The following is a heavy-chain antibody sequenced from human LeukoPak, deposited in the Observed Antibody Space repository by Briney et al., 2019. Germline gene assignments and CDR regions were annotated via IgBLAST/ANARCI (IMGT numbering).Heavy chain of an antibody. D-gene: IGHD1-1*01. CDR1: GFTFSTYS. Sequence: PGGSLRLSCAASGFTFSTYSMNWVRQAPGKGLEWVSSISRTGNYIYYADSVKGRFTISRDNAKNSLYLQMNSLRAEDTAVYYCAKDSSGTTGTTGWFGPWGQGTLVTVSS. V-gene: IGHV3-21*01. CDR2: ISRTGNYI. CDR3: AKDSSGTTGTTGWFGP. J-gene: IGHJ5*02.